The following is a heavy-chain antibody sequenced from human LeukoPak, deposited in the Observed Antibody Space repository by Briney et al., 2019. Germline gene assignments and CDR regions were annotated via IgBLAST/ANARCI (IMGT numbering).Heavy chain of an antibody. CDR3: AKAVWARIAAAGTDY. D-gene: IGHD6-13*01. CDR2: ISWNSGSI. V-gene: IGHV3-9*01. Sequence: GRSLRLSCAASGFTFDDYAMHWVRQAPGKGLEWVSGISWNSGSIGYADSVKGRFTISRDNAKNSLYLQMNSLRAEDTALYYCAKAVWARIAAAGTDYWGQGTLVTVSS. J-gene: IGHJ4*02. CDR1: GFTFDDYA.